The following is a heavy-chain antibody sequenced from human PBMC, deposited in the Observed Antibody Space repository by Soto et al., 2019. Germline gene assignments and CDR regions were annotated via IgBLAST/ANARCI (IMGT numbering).Heavy chain of an antibody. CDR1: GGSISSCGYY. V-gene: IGHV4-31*03. J-gene: IGHJ6*03. CDR3: ARWMVVPAAKSMDV. Sequence: SETLSLTCTVSGGSISSCGYYWSWIRQHPGKGLEWIGYIYYSGSTYYNPSLKSRVTISVDTSKNQFSLKLSSVTAADTAVYYCARWMVVPAAKSMDVWGKGTTVTVSS. D-gene: IGHD2-2*01. CDR2: IYYSGST.